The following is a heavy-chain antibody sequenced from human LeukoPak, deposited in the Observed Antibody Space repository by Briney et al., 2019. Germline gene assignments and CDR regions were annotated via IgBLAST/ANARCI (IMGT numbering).Heavy chain of an antibody. V-gene: IGHV3-33*01. CDR3: ARDFPELGGTYFDY. D-gene: IGHD3-16*01. Sequence: GGSLRLSCAASGFTFSSYGMHWVRQAPGKGLEWVAVIWYDGSNKYYADSVKGRFTISRDNSKNTLYLQMSSLRAEDTAVYYCARDFPELGGTYFDYWGQGTLVTVSS. CDR1: GFTFSSYG. CDR2: IWYDGSNK. J-gene: IGHJ4*02.